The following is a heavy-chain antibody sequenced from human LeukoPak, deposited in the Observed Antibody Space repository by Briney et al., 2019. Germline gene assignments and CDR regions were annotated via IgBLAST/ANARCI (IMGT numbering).Heavy chain of an antibody. J-gene: IGHJ4*02. Sequence: GGSLRLSCAASGFTFSDYYMTWIRQAPGRGLEWISYINGSSSDTKYADSVKGRFTISRDNAKNSVYLLMNSLRAEDTAVYYCAKWVTATHYFDYWGQGTLVTVSS. V-gene: IGHV3-11*03. D-gene: IGHD2-21*02. CDR2: INGSSSDT. CDR1: GFTFSDYY. CDR3: AKWVTATHYFDY.